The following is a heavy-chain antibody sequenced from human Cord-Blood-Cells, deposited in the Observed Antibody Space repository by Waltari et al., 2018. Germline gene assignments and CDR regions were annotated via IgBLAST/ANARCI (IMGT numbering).Heavy chain of an antibody. CDR2: IFSNDEK. D-gene: IGHD3-3*01. J-gene: IGHJ4*02. Sequence: QVTLKESGPVLVKPTETLTLTCTVSGFSLSNARMGVSWIRQPPGKALEWLAHIFSNDEKYYSTSLKSMLTISKDTSKSQVVLTMTNMDPVDTATYYCARTLITSFGVVINFDYWGQGTLVTVSS. V-gene: IGHV2-26*01. CDR3: ARTLITSFGVVINFDY. CDR1: GFSLSNARMG.